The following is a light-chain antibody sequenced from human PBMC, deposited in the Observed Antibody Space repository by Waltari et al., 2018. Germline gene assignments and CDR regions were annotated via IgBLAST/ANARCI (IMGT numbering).Light chain of an antibody. CDR1: QSVGSN. V-gene: IGKV3-15*01. CDR3: QQYYNWHRT. Sequence: EIVMMQSPGTLFASPGERVILSCRASQSVGSNLAWYQQNPGKAPRLLIYGASTRATDIPGTFRGSGSGTGFTLPISSLQSEDFALYYCQQYYNWHRTFGQGTKVEIK. J-gene: IGKJ1*01. CDR2: GAS.